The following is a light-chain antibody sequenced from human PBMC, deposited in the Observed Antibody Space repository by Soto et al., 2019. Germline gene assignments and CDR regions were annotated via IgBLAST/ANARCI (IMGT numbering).Light chain of an antibody. CDR2: KAS. CDR1: QTISSW. V-gene: IGKV1-5*03. Sequence: DIQMTQSPSTLSGSVGDRVTITCRASQTISSWLAWYQQKPGKAPKLLIYKASTLKSGVPSRFSGHGSGTELTLTINSLQPDDFATYYCQHYNSYSEAFGQGTKVEL. J-gene: IGKJ1*01. CDR3: QHYNSYSEA.